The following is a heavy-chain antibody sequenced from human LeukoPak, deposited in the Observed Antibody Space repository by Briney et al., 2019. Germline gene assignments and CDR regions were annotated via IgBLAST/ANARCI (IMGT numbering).Heavy chain of an antibody. CDR1: GGSISSYY. J-gene: IGHJ3*02. D-gene: IGHD3-3*01. V-gene: IGHV4-59*01. Sequence: SEPRPLTCTVSGGSISSYYWSWIRQPPGKGLEWIGYIYYSGSTNYNPSLKSRVTISVDTSKNQFSLKLSSVTAADTAVYYCARVLHTYYDFWSLFAFDIWGQGTMVTVSS. CDR2: IYYSGST. CDR3: ARVLHTYYDFWSLFAFDI.